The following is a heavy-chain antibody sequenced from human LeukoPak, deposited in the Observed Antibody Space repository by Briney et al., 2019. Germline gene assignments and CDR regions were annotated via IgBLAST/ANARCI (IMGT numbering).Heavy chain of an antibody. Sequence: GASVKVSCKASGYSFTGCYMHWVRQAPGQGLEWMGWINPYSGGTNYAQKFQGRVTMTRDTSISTAYMELSRLRSDDTAVYYCARDRGSSGYHDAFDIWGQGTMVTVSS. V-gene: IGHV1-2*02. CDR3: ARDRGSSGYHDAFDI. D-gene: IGHD3-22*01. CDR2: INPYSGGT. CDR1: GYSFTGCY. J-gene: IGHJ3*02.